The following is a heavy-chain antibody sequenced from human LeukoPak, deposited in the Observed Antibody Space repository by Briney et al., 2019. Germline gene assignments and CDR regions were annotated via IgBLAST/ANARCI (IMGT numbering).Heavy chain of an antibody. D-gene: IGHD3-10*01. J-gene: IGHJ4*02. Sequence: ASVKVSCKASGYTFTSYGINWVRQAPGQGLEWMGWISAYNGITNYAQKLQGRVTMTTDTSTSTAYMELSSLRSEDTAVYYCARAAYGSGLYYFDYWGQGTLVTVSS. V-gene: IGHV1-18*01. CDR1: GYTFTSYG. CDR2: ISAYNGIT. CDR3: ARAAYGSGLYYFDY.